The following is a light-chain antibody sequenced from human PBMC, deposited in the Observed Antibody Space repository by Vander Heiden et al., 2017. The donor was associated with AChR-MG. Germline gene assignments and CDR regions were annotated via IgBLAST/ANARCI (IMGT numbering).Light chain of an antibody. Sequence: SYKLTPPPPVSVSPGQTATITCSGDNLGDKYVSWYQQKPGQPPLLVIYQKDKRPSGIPERFSGSNSGNTATLTISGTQSVDEADFFCQAWDSRSNWVFGGGTKLTVL. CDR1: NLGDKY. CDR3: QAWDSRSNWV. V-gene: IGLV3-1*01. J-gene: IGLJ3*02. CDR2: QKD.